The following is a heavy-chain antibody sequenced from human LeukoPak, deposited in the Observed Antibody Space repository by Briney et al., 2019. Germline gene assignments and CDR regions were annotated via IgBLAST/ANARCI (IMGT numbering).Heavy chain of an antibody. CDR2: INAGNGNT. CDR1: GYTFTSYA. V-gene: IGHV1-3*03. CDR3: ARDRDYVGDYYYMDV. D-gene: IGHD4-17*01. Sequence: ASVKVSCKASGYTFTSYAMHWVRQAPGQRLEWMGWINAGNGNTKYSQEFQGRVTITRDTSASTAYMELSSLRSEDTAVYYCARDRDYVGDYYYMDVWGKGTTVTISS. J-gene: IGHJ6*03.